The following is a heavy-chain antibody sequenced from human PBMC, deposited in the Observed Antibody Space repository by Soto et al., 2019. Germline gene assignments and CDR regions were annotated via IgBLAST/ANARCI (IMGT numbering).Heavy chain of an antibody. CDR1: GFTFSSYA. V-gene: IGHV3-23*01. D-gene: IGHD3-3*01. Sequence: GGSLRLSCAASGFTFSSYAMSWVRQAPGKGLEWVSAISGSGGSTYYADSVKGRFTISRDNSKNTLYLQMNSLRAEDTAVYYCAKVPRGGDLRFFGVVIIGGIPEYWGNYFDYWGQGTLVTVSS. J-gene: IGHJ4*02. CDR2: ISGSGGST. CDR3: AKVPRGGDLRFFGVVIIGGIPEYWGNYFDY.